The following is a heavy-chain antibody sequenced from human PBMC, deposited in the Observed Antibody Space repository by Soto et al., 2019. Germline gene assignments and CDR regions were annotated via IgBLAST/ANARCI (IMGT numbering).Heavy chain of an antibody. J-gene: IGHJ6*02. V-gene: IGHV3-21*01. Sequence: PVGSLRLSCAASGFTFSSYSMNWVRQAPGKGLEWVSSISSSSSYIYYADSVKGRFTISRDNAKNSLYLQMNSLRAEDTAVYYCARDKGGVENDDYYYYGMDVWGQGTTVTVSS. CDR2: ISSSSSYI. D-gene: IGHD1-1*01. CDR3: ARDKGGVENDDYYYYGMDV. CDR1: GFTFSSYS.